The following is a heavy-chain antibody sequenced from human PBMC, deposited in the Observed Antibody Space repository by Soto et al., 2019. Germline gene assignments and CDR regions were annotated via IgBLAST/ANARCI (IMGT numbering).Heavy chain of an antibody. D-gene: IGHD4-17*01. CDR2: IYWNDDT. V-gene: IGHV2-5*01. CDR3: AHRGYGNYPRDNWFDP. Sequence: QITLKESGPTLVKPTQTLTLTCTFSGFSLTTAGAGVGWIRQPPGKALEWLALIYWNDDTRYRPSLKSRLTITKDTSKNQVVLRMTNMDPVVTATYYCAHRGYGNYPRDNWFDPWGQGILVIVSS. CDR1: GFSLTTAGAG. J-gene: IGHJ5*02.